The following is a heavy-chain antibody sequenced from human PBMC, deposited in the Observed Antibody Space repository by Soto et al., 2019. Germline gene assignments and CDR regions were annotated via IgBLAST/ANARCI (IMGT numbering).Heavy chain of an antibody. J-gene: IGHJ4*02. CDR1: GDSVSTNSVA. D-gene: IGHD4-17*01. CDR2: TYYRSKWYN. CDR3: ARDSPGYGDYVLFDY. Sequence: SQTLSLTCAISGDSVSTNSVAWKWTRQSPSRGLEWLGRTYYRSKWYNDYAVSVKSRITINPDTSKNQFSLQLNSVTPEDTAVYYCARDSPGYGDYVLFDYWGQGTLVTVSS. V-gene: IGHV6-1*01.